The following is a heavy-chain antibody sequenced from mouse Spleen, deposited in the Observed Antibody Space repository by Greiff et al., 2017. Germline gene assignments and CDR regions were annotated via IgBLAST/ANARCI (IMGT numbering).Heavy chain of an antibody. D-gene: IGHD1-1*01. CDR3: AREDYYDGTYPAWFAY. J-gene: IGHJ3*01. V-gene: IGHV1-84*01. CDR2: IYPGSGNT. Sequence: VQLVESGPELVKPGASVKISCKASGYTFTDYYINWVKQKPGQGLEWIGWIYPGSGNTKYNEKFKGKATLTVDTSSSTAYMQLSSLTSEDSAVYYCAREDYYDGTYPAWFAYWGQGTLVTVSA. CDR1: GYTFTDYY.